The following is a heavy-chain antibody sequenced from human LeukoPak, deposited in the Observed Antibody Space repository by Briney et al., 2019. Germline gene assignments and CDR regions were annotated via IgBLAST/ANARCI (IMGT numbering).Heavy chain of an antibody. CDR1: GYSISSRNW. D-gene: IGHD4-23*01. Sequence: PSETLSLTCAVSGYSISSRNWWGWIRPPPGKGLEWIGHIFYSGDTYYSPSLKRRVTMSIDTSQNQFSMQRLSVTAVDTAVYFCARYGCDSDWYFDLWGRGTLVTVSS. CDR2: IFYSGDT. V-gene: IGHV4-28*01. CDR3: ARYGCDSDWYFDL. J-gene: IGHJ2*01.